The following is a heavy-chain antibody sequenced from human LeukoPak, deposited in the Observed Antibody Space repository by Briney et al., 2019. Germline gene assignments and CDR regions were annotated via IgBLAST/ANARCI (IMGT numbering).Heavy chain of an antibody. CDR3: ASAQSIVVVPAAIPSDY. CDR1: GFTFNRYW. Sequence: PGGSLRLSCAASGFTFNRYWMSWVRQAPGKGLEWVANIKEDGNEKYYVESVKGRFTISRDNANSSLYLQMNSLRAEDTAVYYCASAQSIVVVPAAIPSDYWGQGTLVVVSS. CDR2: IKEDGNEK. V-gene: IGHV3-7*01. J-gene: IGHJ4*02. D-gene: IGHD2-2*02.